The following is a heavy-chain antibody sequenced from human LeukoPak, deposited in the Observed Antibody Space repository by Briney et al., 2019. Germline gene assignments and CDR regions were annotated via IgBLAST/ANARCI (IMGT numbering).Heavy chain of an antibody. CDR2: INPDESKI. Sequence: GESLRLSCAASGFSFSRYWIHWVRQAPGKGLEWVSRINPDESKINHAVSVKGRFTISRDNAKNMLYLQMNSLRAEDTAVYYCARGGLFKYFFDYWGQGTPVTVSS. V-gene: IGHV3-74*01. J-gene: IGHJ4*02. D-gene: IGHD2-15*01. CDR3: ARGGLFKYFFDY. CDR1: GFSFSRYW.